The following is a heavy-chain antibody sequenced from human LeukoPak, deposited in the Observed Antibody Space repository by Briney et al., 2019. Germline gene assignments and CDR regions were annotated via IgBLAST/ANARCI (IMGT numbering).Heavy chain of an antibody. CDR1: GGSFSGYY. V-gene: IGHV4-34*01. Sequence: SETLSLTCAVYGGSFSGYYWSWIRQPPGKGLEWIGEINHSGSTNYNPSLKSRVTISVDTSKNQFSLKLSSVTVADTAVYYCARGEYYYYYYMDVWGKGTTVTVSS. CDR2: INHSGST. CDR3: ARGEYYYYYYMDV. J-gene: IGHJ6*03.